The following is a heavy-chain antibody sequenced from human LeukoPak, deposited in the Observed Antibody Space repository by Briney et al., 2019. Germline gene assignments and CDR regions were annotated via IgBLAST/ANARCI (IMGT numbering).Heavy chain of an antibody. CDR3: ARARLYYDILTGYSPYYFDY. CDR1: GYIFATYT. Sequence: ASVKVSCKASGYIFATYTVHWVRQAPGQRLEWMGWINGDNGNTKYSQKFQGRVTITRDTSASTTYMELSSLRSEDTAVYYCARARLYYDILTGYSPYYFDYWGQGTLVTVSS. CDR2: INGDNGNT. D-gene: IGHD3-9*01. V-gene: IGHV1-3*01. J-gene: IGHJ4*02.